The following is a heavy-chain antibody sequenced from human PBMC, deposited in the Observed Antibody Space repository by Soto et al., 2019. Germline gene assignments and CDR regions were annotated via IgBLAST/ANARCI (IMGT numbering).Heavy chain of an antibody. V-gene: IGHV1-69*01. Sequence: QVQRVQSGAEVKKPGSSVKVSCKASGGTFSSYAISWVRQAPGQGLEWMGGIIPIFGTANYAQKFQGRVTITADESTSTAYMELSSLRSEDTAVYYCIKSQHYYDSSASAAFDIWGQGTMVTVSS. CDR1: GGTFSSYA. J-gene: IGHJ3*02. CDR2: IIPIFGTA. CDR3: IKSQHYYDSSASAAFDI. D-gene: IGHD3-22*01.